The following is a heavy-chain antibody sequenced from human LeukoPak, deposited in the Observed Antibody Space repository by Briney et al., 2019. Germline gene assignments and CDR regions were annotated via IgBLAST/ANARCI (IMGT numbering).Heavy chain of an antibody. J-gene: IGHJ4*02. V-gene: IGHV1-18*01. CDR3: ARGAYGDK. D-gene: IGHD4-17*01. CDR2: ISTQSGNT. Sequence: AXXXGLEWMGWISTQSGNTNYAQKVQGRLTLTTDRSTNTAYIELRSLRSDDTAVYYCARGAYGDKWGQGTMVTVSS.